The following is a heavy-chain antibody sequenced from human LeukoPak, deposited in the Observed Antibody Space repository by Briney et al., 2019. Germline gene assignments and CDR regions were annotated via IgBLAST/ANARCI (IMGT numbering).Heavy chain of an antibody. D-gene: IGHD2-15*01. CDR2: ISWNSGSI. V-gene: IGHV3-9*01. CDR1: GFTFDDYA. J-gene: IGHJ3*02. Sequence: GGSLRLSCAASGFTFDDYAMHWVRQAPGKGLEWVSGISWNSGSIGYADSVKGRFTISRDNAKNTLYLQMNSLRAEDTAVYYCARDNSPPGYCSGGSCFGFDWHAFDIWGQGTMVTVSS. CDR3: ARDNSPPGYCSGGSCFGFDWHAFDI.